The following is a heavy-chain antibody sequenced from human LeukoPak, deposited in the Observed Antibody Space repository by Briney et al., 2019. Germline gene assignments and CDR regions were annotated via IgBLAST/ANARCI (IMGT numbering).Heavy chain of an antibody. J-gene: IGHJ5*02. CDR1: GGSINSYY. CDR3: ARGPAASNWFDP. CDR2: IYSSGST. D-gene: IGHD2-2*01. V-gene: IGHV4-4*09. Sequence: TSETLSLTCSVSGGSINSYYWSWIRQPPGKGLEWIGYIYSSGSTNYNPSLKSRVTISVDTSKNQFSLKLISVTAADTAVYYCARGPAASNWFDPWGQGTLVTVSS.